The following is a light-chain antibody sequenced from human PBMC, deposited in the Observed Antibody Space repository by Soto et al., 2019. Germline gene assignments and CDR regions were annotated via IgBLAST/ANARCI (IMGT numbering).Light chain of an antibody. CDR1: QDISNY. CDR2: DAS. CDR3: QQYDNLPIT. Sequence: DTQMTQSPSSLSASEGDRVTITCPASQDISNYLNWYQQKPGKAPKLLIYDASNLETGVPSRFSGSGSGTDFTFTISSLQPEDIATYYCQQYDNLPITFGQGTRLENK. J-gene: IGKJ5*01. V-gene: IGKV1-33*01.